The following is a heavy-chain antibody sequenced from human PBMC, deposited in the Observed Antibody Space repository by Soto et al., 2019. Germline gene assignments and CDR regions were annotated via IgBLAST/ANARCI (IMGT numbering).Heavy chain of an antibody. CDR3: AKDREDWLSGMDV. V-gene: IGHV3-23*01. Sequence: PGGSLRLSCAASGSTFSSYAMSWVRQAPGKGLEWVSAISGSGGSTYYADSVKGRFTISRGNSKNTLYLQMNSLRAEDTAVYYCAKDREDWLSGMDVWGQGTTVTVSS. J-gene: IGHJ6*02. CDR1: GSTFSSYA. CDR2: ISGSGGST. D-gene: IGHD3-9*01.